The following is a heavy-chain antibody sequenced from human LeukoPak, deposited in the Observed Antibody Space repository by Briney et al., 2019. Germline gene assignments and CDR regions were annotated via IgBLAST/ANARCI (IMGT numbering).Heavy chain of an antibody. CDR3: ARGNCSSTSCRNGYFDY. V-gene: IGHV3-21*01. D-gene: IGHD2-2*01. CDR2: ISSSSSYI. Sequence: KTGGSLRLSCAASGFTFSSYSMNWVRQAPGKGLEWVSSISSSSSYIYYADSVKGRFTISRDNAKNSLYLQMNSLRAEDTAVYYCARGNCSSTSCRNGYFDYWGQGTLVTVSS. CDR1: GFTFSSYS. J-gene: IGHJ4*02.